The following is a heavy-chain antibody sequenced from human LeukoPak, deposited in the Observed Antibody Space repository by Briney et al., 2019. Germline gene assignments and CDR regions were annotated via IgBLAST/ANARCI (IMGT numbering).Heavy chain of an antibody. Sequence: PGGSLRLSRAASGFTFDTYGMHWVRQAPGKGLEWVAVISYDGNNENYVDSVKGRFTISRDNSKNTLYLQMNSLRAEDMAVYYCATRSIYYYYFDYWGQGTLVTVSS. CDR1: GFTFDTYG. CDR3: ATRSIYYYYFDY. J-gene: IGHJ4*02. V-gene: IGHV3-30*03. D-gene: IGHD3-22*01. CDR2: ISYDGNNE.